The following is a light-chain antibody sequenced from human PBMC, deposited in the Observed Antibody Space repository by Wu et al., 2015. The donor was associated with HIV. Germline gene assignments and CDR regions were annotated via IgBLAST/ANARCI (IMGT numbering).Light chain of an antibody. CDR3: LQYNSYPRT. CDR2: AAS. J-gene: IGKJ1*01. CDR1: QGISTF. V-gene: IGKV1-16*02. Sequence: DIQMTQSPSSLSASVGDRVTITCRASQGISTFLAWFQQKPGKPPKSLIYAASNLQSGVPSKFTGSGSGTDFTLTISSLQPEDFATYYCLQYNSYPRTFGQGTMVEIK.